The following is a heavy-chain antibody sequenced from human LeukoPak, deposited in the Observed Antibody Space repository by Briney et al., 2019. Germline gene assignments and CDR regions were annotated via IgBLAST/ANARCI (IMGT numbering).Heavy chain of an antibody. CDR1: GYTFIDYY. Sequence: ASVNVSCKASGYTFIDYYMHWVRQAPGQGLEWMGIINLRGGSTTYAQNFQGRVTMTRDTSTSTLYMELSSLTYEDTAVYYCARKRTDGYISYYFDYWGQGTLVTVSS. D-gene: IGHD5-24*01. J-gene: IGHJ4*02. CDR2: INLRGGST. V-gene: IGHV1-46*01. CDR3: ARKRTDGYISYYFDY.